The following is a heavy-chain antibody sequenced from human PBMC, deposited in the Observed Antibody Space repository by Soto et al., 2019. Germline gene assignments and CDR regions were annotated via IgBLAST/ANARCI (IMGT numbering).Heavy chain of an antibody. V-gene: IGHV1-3*01. CDR1: GYTFTSYA. J-gene: IGHJ6*02. CDR3: ARRQLLGDYYYYGMDV. CDR2: INAGNGNT. Sequence: VKVSCKASGYTFTSYAMHWVRQAPGQRLEWMGWINAGNGNTKYSQKFQGRVTITRDTSASTAYMELSSLRSEDTAVYYCARRQLLGDYYYYGMDVWGQGTTVTVSS. D-gene: IGHD2-2*01.